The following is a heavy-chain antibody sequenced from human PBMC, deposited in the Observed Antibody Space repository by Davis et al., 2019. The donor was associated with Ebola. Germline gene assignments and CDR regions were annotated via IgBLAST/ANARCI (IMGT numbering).Heavy chain of an antibody. J-gene: IGHJ4*02. CDR2: VHGGNGNT. D-gene: IGHD6-19*01. CDR1: GYSFASSW. Sequence: GESLKISCEASGYSFASSWIGWVRQAPGQRLEWMGGVHGGNGNTKYSQRFQGRVTITTDKSGSTVYLDLTSLRSDDTAVFYCARASFGYNSGWYADYWGPGSLVTVSS. V-gene: IGHV1-3*01. CDR3: ARASFGYNSGWYADY.